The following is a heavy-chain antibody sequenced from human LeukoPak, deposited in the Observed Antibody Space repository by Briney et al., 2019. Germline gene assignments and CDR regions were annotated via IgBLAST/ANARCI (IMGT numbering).Heavy chain of an antibody. V-gene: IGHV4-61*02. Sequence: PSETLSLTCTVSGGSISSGSYYWSWIRQPAGKGREWIGRIYTSGSTNYNPSLKSRVTISVDTSKNQFSLKLSSVTAADTAVYYCARYSGSNTDFDYWGQGTLVTVSS. CDR2: IYTSGST. D-gene: IGHD1-26*01. J-gene: IGHJ4*02. CDR1: GGSISSGSYY. CDR3: ARYSGSNTDFDY.